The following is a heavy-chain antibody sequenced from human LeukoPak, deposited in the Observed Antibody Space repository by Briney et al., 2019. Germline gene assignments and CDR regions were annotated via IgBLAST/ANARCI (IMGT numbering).Heavy chain of an antibody. CDR1: GGSISSYY. Sequence: PSETLSLTCTVSGGSISSYYWSWIRQPPGKGLEWIAYISDIGSTNYNPSLKSRVTISVDTSKNQFSLKLSSVTAADTAVYYCARATHNYFDYWGQGTLVTVSS. J-gene: IGHJ4*02. V-gene: IGHV4-59*12. CDR2: ISDIGST. CDR3: ARATHNYFDY.